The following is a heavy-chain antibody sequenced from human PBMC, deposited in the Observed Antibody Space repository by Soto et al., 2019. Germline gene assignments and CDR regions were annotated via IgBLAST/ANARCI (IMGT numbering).Heavy chain of an antibody. J-gene: IGHJ4*02. V-gene: IGHV4-39*01. Sequence: SETLSLTCTVSGGSISSSSYYWDWIRQPPGKGLEWIGSYYYSGSSYYNPSLKSRVTISVDTSKNQFSLNLSSVTAADTAPYYCARHQGFAVYYYDSSGDYPDYWGRGTLVT. CDR1: GGSISSSSYY. CDR2: YYYSGSS. D-gene: IGHD3-22*01. CDR3: ARHQGFAVYYYDSSGDYPDY.